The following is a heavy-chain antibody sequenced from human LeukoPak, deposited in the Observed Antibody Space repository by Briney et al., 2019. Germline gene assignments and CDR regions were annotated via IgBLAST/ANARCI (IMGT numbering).Heavy chain of an antibody. D-gene: IGHD6-19*01. Sequence: GGSLRLSCAASGFIFSNYTMSWVRQVPGRGLEWVSTISSRGDSTYVADSVKGRFTISRDNSKNSLYLQMNTVRAEDTAVYYCVKGPRPDITVAHTVENWGQGTLVTVSS. CDR2: ISSRGDST. CDR1: GFIFSNYT. J-gene: IGHJ4*02. V-gene: IGHV3-23*01. CDR3: VKGPRPDITVAHTVEN.